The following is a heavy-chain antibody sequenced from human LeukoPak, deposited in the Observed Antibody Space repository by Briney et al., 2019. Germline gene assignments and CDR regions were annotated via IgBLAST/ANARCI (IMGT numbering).Heavy chain of an antibody. V-gene: IGHV3-11*06. CDR3: ARVWFGSFDY. CDR2: ISSSSSYT. CDR1: GFTFSDYY. Sequence: PGGSLRLSCAGSGFTFSDYYMSWIRQAPGKGLEWVSYISSSSSYTNYADSVKGRFTISRDNAKNSLYLQMDSLRAEDTAVYYCARVWFGSFDYWGQGTLVTVSS. D-gene: IGHD3-10*01. J-gene: IGHJ4*02.